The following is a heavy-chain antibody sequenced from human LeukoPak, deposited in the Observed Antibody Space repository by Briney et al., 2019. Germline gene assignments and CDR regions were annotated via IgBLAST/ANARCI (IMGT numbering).Heavy chain of an antibody. Sequence: PSETLSLTCTVSGGSISSSYWGWIRQPPGKGLEWIGEIYHSGSTNYNPSLKSRVTISVDKSKNQFSLELTSVTAADTAVYYCAAMRYGRDYYYGMDVWGQGTTVTVSS. CDR3: AAMRYGRDYYYGMDV. D-gene: IGHD1-14*01. CDR1: GGSISSSY. V-gene: IGHV4-59*12. CDR2: IYHSGST. J-gene: IGHJ6*02.